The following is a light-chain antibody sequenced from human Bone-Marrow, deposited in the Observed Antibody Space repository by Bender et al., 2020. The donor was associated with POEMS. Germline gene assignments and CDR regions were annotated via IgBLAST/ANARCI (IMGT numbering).Light chain of an antibody. CDR2: NVA. J-gene: IGLJ2*01. Sequence: QSALTQPASVSGSPRQSITISCTGTSSDFGPYNYVSWYRQEPGKAPKLIIHNVANRPSGVSDRFSGSKSGNTASLTISGLQPEDEADYYCSSYTKSGTVIFGGGTKLTVL. CDR1: SSDFGPYNY. CDR3: SSYTKSGTVI. V-gene: IGLV2-14*01.